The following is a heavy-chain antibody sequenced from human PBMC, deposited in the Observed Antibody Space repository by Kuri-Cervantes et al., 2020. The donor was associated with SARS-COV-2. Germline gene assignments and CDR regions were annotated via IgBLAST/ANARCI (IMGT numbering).Heavy chain of an antibody. CDR1: GGSISSGSSY. CDR2: IYTSGSN. CDR3: ARVPPYYDFWSGYGMDV. J-gene: IGHJ6*02. D-gene: IGHD3-3*01. Sequence: SETLSLTCIVSGGSISSGSSYWSWIRQPAGKGLEWIGRIYTSGSNNYNPSLTSRVTMSVDTSKNQFSLKLSSVTAADTAVYYCARVPPYYDFWSGYGMDVWGQGTMVTVSS. V-gene: IGHV4-61*02.